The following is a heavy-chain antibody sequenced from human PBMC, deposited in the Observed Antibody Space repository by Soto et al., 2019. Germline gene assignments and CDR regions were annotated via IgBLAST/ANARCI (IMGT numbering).Heavy chain of an antibody. D-gene: IGHD6-19*01. Sequence: PGGSLRLSFAASGFTFSSYYMHWVRQAPGKGLEWVAVLWYDGSNQYYADSVKGRFTISRDNSKNTLYLQMSSLRAEDTAIYYCARNPTGSGWTFDYWGQGTLVTVSS. J-gene: IGHJ4*02. V-gene: IGHV3-33*01. CDR1: GFTFSSYY. CDR3: ARNPTGSGWTFDY. CDR2: LWYDGSNQ.